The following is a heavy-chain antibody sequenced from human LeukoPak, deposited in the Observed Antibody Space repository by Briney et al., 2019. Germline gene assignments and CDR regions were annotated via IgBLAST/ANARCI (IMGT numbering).Heavy chain of an antibody. D-gene: IGHD3-10*01. J-gene: IGHJ4*02. Sequence: PSETLSLTCAVSGYSISSGYYWGWIRQPPGKGLEWIGSIYHSGSTYYNPSLKSRVTISVDTSKNQFSLKLSSVTAADTAVYYCARGAIITMVRGVSRVFDYWGQGTLVTDSS. CDR3: ARGAIITMVRGVSRVFDY. CDR2: IYHSGST. V-gene: IGHV4-38-2*01. CDR1: GYSISSGYY.